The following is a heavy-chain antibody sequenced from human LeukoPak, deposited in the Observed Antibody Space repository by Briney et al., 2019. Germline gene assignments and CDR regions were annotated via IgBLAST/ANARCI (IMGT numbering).Heavy chain of an antibody. D-gene: IGHD3-9*01. V-gene: IGHV3-30*04. J-gene: IGHJ4*02. CDR3: ANDILTGYPVDY. Sequence: GGSLRLSCAASGFTFSSYAMHWVRQAPGKGLEWVAVISYDGSNKYYADSVKGRFTISRDNSKNTLYLQMNSLRAEDTAVYYCANDILTGYPVDYWGQGTLVTISS. CDR1: GFTFSSYA. CDR2: ISYDGSNK.